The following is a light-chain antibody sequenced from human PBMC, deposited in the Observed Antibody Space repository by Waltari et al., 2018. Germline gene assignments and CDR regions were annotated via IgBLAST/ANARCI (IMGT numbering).Light chain of an antibody. V-gene: IGKV1-9*01. CDR2: PAS. CDR1: HDISSH. Sequence: IQLTQSPSSLSASVGDRVTISCRASHDISSHLAWYQQKPGKAPTLLIYPASTLESGVPSRFSGSGSGTEFTLTITSLQPEDFATYFCHDLHDYPVFGPGTKVDIK. CDR3: HDLHDYPV. J-gene: IGKJ3*01.